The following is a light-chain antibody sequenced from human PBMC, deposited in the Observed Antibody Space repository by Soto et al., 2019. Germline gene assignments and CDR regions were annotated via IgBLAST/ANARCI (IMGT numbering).Light chain of an antibody. CDR2: AAS. CDR1: QSISSY. Sequence: DIEVTQSPSSLSASVGDRVTITCRASQSISSYLNWYQQKPGKAPKVLIYAASSLQSGVPSRFSGSGSGTDFTLTISSLQPEDFATYYCQQSYSIPWTSCQGGKVDIK. J-gene: IGKJ1*01. CDR3: QQSYSIPWT. V-gene: IGKV1-39*01.